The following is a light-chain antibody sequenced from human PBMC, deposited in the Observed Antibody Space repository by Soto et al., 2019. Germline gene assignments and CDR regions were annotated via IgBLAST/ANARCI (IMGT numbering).Light chain of an antibody. V-gene: IGKV3-15*01. Sequence: EIVMTQSPATLSVSPGERATLSCRASQSVSSNLAWYQQKPGQAPRLLIYGASTRATGIPARFSGSGSGTEFTLTISRLQSADFAVYYCQQYNNWPPYTFGQGTQLEIK. J-gene: IGKJ2*01. CDR2: GAS. CDR3: QQYNNWPPYT. CDR1: QSVSSN.